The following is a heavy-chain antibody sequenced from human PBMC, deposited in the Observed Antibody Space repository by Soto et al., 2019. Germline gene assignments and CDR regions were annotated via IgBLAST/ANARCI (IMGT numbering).Heavy chain of an antibody. V-gene: IGHV1-2*04. CDR1: GYTFTGYY. CDR3: ARSGPGDGGYYYMDV. Sequence: ASVKVSCKASGYTFTGYYMHWVRQAPGQGLEWMGWINPNSGGTNYAQKFQGWVTMTRDTSISTAYMELSRLRSDDTAVYYCARSGPGDGGYYYMDVWGKGTTVTVSS. J-gene: IGHJ6*03. CDR2: INPNSGGT. D-gene: IGHD7-27*01.